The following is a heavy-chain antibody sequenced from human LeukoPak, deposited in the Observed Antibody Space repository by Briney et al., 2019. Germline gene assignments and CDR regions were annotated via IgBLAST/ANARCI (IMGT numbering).Heavy chain of an antibody. D-gene: IGHD3-10*01. Sequence: SVKVSCKASGGTFSSYAISGVRQAPGQGLEWMGRIIPILGIANYAQKFQGRVTITADKSTSTAYMELSSLRSEDTAVYYCARPSVSWYGSGSYDFDYWGQGTLVTVPS. CDR1: GGTFSSYA. J-gene: IGHJ4*02. CDR2: IIPILGIA. CDR3: ARPSVSWYGSGSYDFDY. V-gene: IGHV1-69*04.